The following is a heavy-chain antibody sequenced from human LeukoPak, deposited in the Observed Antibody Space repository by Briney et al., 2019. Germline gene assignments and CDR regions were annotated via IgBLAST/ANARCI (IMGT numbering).Heavy chain of an antibody. CDR3: ARDLRGKGASAAFDI. V-gene: IGHV1-46*01. Sequence: ASVKVSCKASGYTFTSYYMHWVRQAPGQGLEWMGIINPSGGSTSYAQKFQGRVTMTRDTSTSTVYMELSILRSEDTAVYYCARDLRGKGASAAFDIWGQGTMVTVSS. CDR1: GYTFTSYY. CDR2: INPSGGST. J-gene: IGHJ3*02. D-gene: IGHD6-13*01.